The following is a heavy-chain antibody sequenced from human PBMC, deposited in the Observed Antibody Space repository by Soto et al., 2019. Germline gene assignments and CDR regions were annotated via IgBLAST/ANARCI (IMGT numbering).Heavy chain of an antibody. CDR1: GGSFSGYY. Sequence: SETLSLTCAVYGGSFSGYYWSWIRQPPGKGLEWIGEINHSGSTNYNPSLKSRVTISVDTSKNQFSLKLSSVTAADTAVYYCARGYCSSTSCWDWFDPWGQGTLVTVSS. CDR3: ARGYCSSTSCWDWFDP. J-gene: IGHJ5*02. D-gene: IGHD2-2*01. V-gene: IGHV4-34*01. CDR2: INHSGST.